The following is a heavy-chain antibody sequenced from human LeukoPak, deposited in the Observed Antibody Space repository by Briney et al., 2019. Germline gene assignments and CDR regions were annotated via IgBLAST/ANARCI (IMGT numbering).Heavy chain of an antibody. CDR1: AYTFTSYG. V-gene: IGHV1-18*01. D-gene: IGHD2-2*01. CDR3: ARDLGYCSGTRCLRNWFDP. Sequence: ASVKVSCKASAYTFTSYGISWVRQAPGQGLEWMGWISTYNGETNYAQKLQGRVTMTTDTSTSTAYMELRSLRSDDTAVYYCARDLGYCSGTRCLRNWFDPWGQGTLVTVSS. CDR2: ISTYNGET. J-gene: IGHJ5*02.